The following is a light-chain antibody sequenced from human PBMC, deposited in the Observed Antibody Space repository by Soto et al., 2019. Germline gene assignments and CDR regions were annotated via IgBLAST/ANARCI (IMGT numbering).Light chain of an antibody. CDR2: GGS. CDR1: QSVSSIY. Sequence: VVLTQSPATLSLSPGERATLSCRASQSVSSIYLAWYQKKPGQAPRLLIYGGSSRATGIPDRFSGSGSGTDFTLTISRLEPEDFAVYYCQQYGLSPRTFGQGTKVDNK. CDR3: QQYGLSPRT. V-gene: IGKV3-20*01. J-gene: IGKJ1*01.